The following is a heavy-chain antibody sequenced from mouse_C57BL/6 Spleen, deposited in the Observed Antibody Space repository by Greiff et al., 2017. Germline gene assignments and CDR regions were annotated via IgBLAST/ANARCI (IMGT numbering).Heavy chain of an antibody. CDR2: ILPGNGST. D-gene: IGHD3-2*02. V-gene: IGHV1-9*01. CDR3: ASTAQATFAD. Sequence: VQLQQSGAELMKPGASVKLSCKATGYTFTGYWIEWVKQRTGHGLEWIGEILPGNGSTNYNEKFKGKATFTADTSSNTPYMQLSSLTNEDSANYYCASTAQATFADWGQGTRVTVSA. J-gene: IGHJ3*01. CDR1: GYTFTGYW.